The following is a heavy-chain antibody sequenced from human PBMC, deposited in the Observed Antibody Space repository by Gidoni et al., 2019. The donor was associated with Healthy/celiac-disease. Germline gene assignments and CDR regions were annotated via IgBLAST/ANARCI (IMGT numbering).Heavy chain of an antibody. Sequence: QVQLVQSGAAVKKPGASVKVSCKASGYPFTSYAMHWVRQAPGQRLEWMGWINAGNGNTKYSQKFQGRVTITRDTSASTAYMELSSLRSEDTAVYYCARADIVVVPAAGNWFDPWGQGTLVTVSS. D-gene: IGHD2-2*01. CDR2: INAGNGNT. CDR1: GYPFTSYA. J-gene: IGHJ5*02. V-gene: IGHV1-3*01. CDR3: ARADIVVVPAAGNWFDP.